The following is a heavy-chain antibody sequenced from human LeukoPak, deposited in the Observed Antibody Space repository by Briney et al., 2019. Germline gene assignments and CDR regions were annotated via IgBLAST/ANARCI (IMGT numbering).Heavy chain of an antibody. CDR1: GGSISSYY. J-gene: IGHJ3*02. CDR3: ASDYYGSGDDAFDI. CDR2: IYYSGST. D-gene: IGHD3-10*01. V-gene: IGHV4-59*08. Sequence: SETLSLTCTVSGGSISSYYWSWIRQPPGKGLEWIGYIYYSGSTNYNPSLKSRVTISVDTSKNQFSLKLSSVTAADTAVYYCASDYYGSGDDAFDIWGQGTMVTASS.